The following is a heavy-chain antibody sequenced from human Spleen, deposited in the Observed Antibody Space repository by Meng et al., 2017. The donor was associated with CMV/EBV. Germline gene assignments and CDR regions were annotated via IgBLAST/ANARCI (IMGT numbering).Heavy chain of an antibody. J-gene: IGHJ6*02. CDR3: ARDRTGDCSSTSCYNYYYYYGMDV. Sequence: SVKVSCKTYGGTFSSYAFSWVRQAPGQGLEWMGGIIPIFGIANYAQKFQGRVTITTDESTSTAYMELSSLRSEDTAVYYCARDRTGDCSSTSCYNYYYYYGMDVWGQGTTVTVSS. CDR2: IIPIFGIA. CDR1: GGTFSSYA. V-gene: IGHV1-69*05. D-gene: IGHD2-2*02.